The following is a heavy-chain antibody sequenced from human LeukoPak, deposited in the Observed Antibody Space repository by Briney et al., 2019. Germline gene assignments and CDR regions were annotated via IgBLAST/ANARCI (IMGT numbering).Heavy chain of an antibody. CDR3: ARGRGYSYGYCWFDP. CDR1: GGSFSGYY. Sequence: SETLSLTCAVYGGSFSGYYWSWIRRPPGKGLEWIGEINHSGSTNYNPSLKSRVTISVDTSKNQFSLKLSSVTAADTAVYYCARGRGYSYGYCWFDPWGQGTLVTVSS. D-gene: IGHD5-18*01. V-gene: IGHV4-34*01. CDR2: INHSGST. J-gene: IGHJ5*02.